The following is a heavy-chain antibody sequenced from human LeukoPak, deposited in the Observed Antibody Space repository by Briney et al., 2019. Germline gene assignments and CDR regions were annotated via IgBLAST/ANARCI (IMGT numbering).Heavy chain of an antibody. CDR2: ISYDGSNK. D-gene: IGHD3-10*01. CDR3: AKDVRSGSYCLDY. V-gene: IGHV3-30*18. J-gene: IGHJ4*02. CDR1: GFTFSSYG. Sequence: GRSLRLSCAASGFTFSSYGMHWVRQAPGKGLEWVAVISYDGSNKYYADSVKGRFTISRDNSKNTLYLQMNSLRAEDTAVYYCAKDVRSGSYCLDYWGQGTLVTVSS.